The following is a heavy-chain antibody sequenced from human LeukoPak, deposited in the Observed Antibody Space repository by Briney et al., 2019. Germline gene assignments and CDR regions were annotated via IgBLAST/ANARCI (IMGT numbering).Heavy chain of an antibody. Sequence: ASVKVSCKTSGYTFTDYYMQWVRQAPGQGLEWMGWINPSDGDTKSARKFQGRVTMTRDTSISTAYLELSRLTPDDTAIYYCARDCSGADCYSGNAFDIWSQGTMVTVSS. V-gene: IGHV1-2*02. D-gene: IGHD2-15*01. J-gene: IGHJ3*02. CDR1: GYTFTDYY. CDR2: INPSDGDT. CDR3: ARDCSGADCYSGNAFDI.